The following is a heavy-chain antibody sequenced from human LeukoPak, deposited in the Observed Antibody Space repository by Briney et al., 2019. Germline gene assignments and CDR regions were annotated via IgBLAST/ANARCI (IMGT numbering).Heavy chain of an antibody. V-gene: IGHV4-59*01. D-gene: IGHD4-17*01. CDR3: ARETAGDYGDYGSRGVVDY. Sequence: SETLSLTCTVSGGSISSYYWSWIRQPPGKGLEWIGYIYYDGSTNYIPSLKSRVTISAETSKNQFSLKLRSVTAADTAVYYCARETAGDYGDYGSRGVVDYWGQGTLVTVSS. CDR2: IYYDGST. CDR1: GGSISSYY. J-gene: IGHJ4*02.